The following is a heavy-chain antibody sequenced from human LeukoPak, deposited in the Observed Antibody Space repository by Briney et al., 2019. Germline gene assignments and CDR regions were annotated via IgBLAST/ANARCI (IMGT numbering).Heavy chain of an antibody. CDR2: ISSSGSTI. V-gene: IGHV3-48*03. J-gene: IGHJ1*01. CDR3: ARRPDRGYCSGCSCHEYFQH. Sequence: GGSLRLSCAASGFTFSSYEMNWVRQAPGKGLEWVSYISSSGSTIYYADSVKGRFTISRDNAKNSLYLQMNSLRAEDTAVYYCARRPDRGYCSGCSCHEYFQHWGQGTLVTVSS. D-gene: IGHD2-15*01. CDR1: GFTFSSYE.